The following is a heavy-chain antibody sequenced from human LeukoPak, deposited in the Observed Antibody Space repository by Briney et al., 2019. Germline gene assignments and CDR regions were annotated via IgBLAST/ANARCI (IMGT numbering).Heavy chain of an antibody. V-gene: IGHV4-39*07. CDR1: GDSISSSSYY. J-gene: IGHJ4*02. CDR2: INHSGST. Sequence: PSETLPLTCTVSGDSISSSSYYWGWIRQPPGKGLEWIGEINHSGSTNYNPSLKSRVTISVDTSKNQFSLKLSSVTAADTAVYYCARGLSRVFDYWGQGTLVTVSS. CDR3: ARGLSRVFDY.